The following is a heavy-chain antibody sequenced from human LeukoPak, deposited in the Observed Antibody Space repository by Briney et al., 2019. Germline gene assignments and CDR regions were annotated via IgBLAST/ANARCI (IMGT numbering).Heavy chain of an antibody. Sequence: PGGSLRLSCAASGFTFSSYSMNWVRQAPGKGLEWASSISSSSSYIYYADSVKGRFTIPRDNAKNSLYLQMNSLRAEDTAVYYCARDHRYGSGSYYFDYWGQGTLVTVSS. CDR1: GFTFSSYS. D-gene: IGHD3-10*01. CDR3: ARDHRYGSGSYYFDY. J-gene: IGHJ4*02. V-gene: IGHV3-21*01. CDR2: ISSSSSYI.